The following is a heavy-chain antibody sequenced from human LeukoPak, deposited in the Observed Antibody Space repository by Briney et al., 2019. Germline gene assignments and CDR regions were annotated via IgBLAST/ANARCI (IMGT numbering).Heavy chain of an antibody. CDR1: EFTFNNYW. D-gene: IGHD3-10*01. V-gene: IGHV3-7*01. CDR2: IKGDGSEK. J-gene: IGHJ4*02. Sequence: GGSLRLSCAASEFTFNNYWMSWVRQAPGKGLEWVANIKGDGSEKYYVDSVKGRFTISRDNAKNSLYLQLNGLRAEDTAVYYCAGDQSPGGFDYWGQGTLVTVSS. CDR3: AGDQSPGGFDY.